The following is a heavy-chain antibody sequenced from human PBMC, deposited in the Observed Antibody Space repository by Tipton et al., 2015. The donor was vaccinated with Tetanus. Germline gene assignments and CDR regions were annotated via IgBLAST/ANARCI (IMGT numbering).Heavy chain of an antibody. J-gene: IGHJ6*02. CDR1: GFTSESHY. CDR3: ARRSLTNYGLGG. D-gene: IGHD1-1*01. Sequence: SLRLSCAASGFTSESHYMHWVRQTPGKGLVWISRINPDGRRTNYADSVKGRFTISRDNAKNTVYLQMNSLRAEDTAVYFCARRSLTNYGLGGWGQGTPVTVSS. CDR2: INPDGRRT. V-gene: IGHV3-74*01.